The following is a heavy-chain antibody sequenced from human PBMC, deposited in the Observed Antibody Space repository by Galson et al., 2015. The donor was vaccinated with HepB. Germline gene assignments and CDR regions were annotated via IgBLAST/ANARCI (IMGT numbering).Heavy chain of an antibody. CDR1: GYTFTSSA. V-gene: IGHV1-18*04. CDR3: ARESGYRYDN. Sequence: SVKVSCKASGYTFTSSAITWVRQAPGQGLEWMGWTSAYNGNTNYAQKFQDRVTLTTDTSTSTAYMELRSLRSDDTAVYYCARESGYRYDNWGQGTLVTVSS. J-gene: IGHJ4*02. CDR2: TSAYNGNT. D-gene: IGHD5-12*01.